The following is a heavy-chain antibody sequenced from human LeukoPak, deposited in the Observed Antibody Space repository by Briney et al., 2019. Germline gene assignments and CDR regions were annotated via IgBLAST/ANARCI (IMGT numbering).Heavy chain of an antibody. CDR1: GFTFTNYA. J-gene: IGHJ4*02. Sequence: GGSLRLSCAASGFTFTNYAMNWVRQAPGKGLEWVSAISGSGGSTYYADSVKGRFTISRDNSKNTLYLQMNSLRAEDTAVYYCARRDSSSWYFDYWGQGTLVTVSS. D-gene: IGHD6-13*01. CDR3: ARRDSSSWYFDY. V-gene: IGHV3-23*01. CDR2: ISGSGGST.